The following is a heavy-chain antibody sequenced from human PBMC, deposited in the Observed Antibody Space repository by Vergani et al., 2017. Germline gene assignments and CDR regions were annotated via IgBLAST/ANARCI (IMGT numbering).Heavy chain of an antibody. CDR2: IYWNDDQ. CDR3: VYRKTGCGTTGFFYPFYYYYYMDV. CDR1: GFSLNTRGVS. D-gene: IGHD1-7*01. V-gene: IGHV2-5*04. Sequence: QITLKESGPTLVKPTQTLTLTCTFSGFSLNTRGVSVAWIRQPPGKALDWLALIYWNDDQHYSPSLNNRVTITKDTSTNQVVLTMTNMDYVDTGTYYCVYRKTGCGTTGFFYPFYYYYYMDVWGKGTTVTVSS. J-gene: IGHJ6*03.